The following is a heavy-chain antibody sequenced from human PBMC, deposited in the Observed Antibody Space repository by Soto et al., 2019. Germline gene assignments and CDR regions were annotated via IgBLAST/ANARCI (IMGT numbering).Heavy chain of an antibody. Sequence: EVQLVESGGGLVQPGGSLRLSCVDSGFTFSSYWMSWVRQAPVKGLEWVGNIKQDGSEENYVDSVKGRFTISRDNAKNSMYLQVNSLRAEDTAVYYCARIASSGRGWDVWGQGTTVVVS. CDR2: IKQDGSEE. CDR1: GFTFSSYW. J-gene: IGHJ6*02. CDR3: ARIASSGRGWDV. V-gene: IGHV3-7*01. D-gene: IGHD3-10*01.